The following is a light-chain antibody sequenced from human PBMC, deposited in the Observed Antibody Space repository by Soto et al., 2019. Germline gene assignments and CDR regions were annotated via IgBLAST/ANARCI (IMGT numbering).Light chain of an antibody. V-gene: IGKV3-20*01. CDR3: QQYGSSPLT. Sequence: EIVLTQSPGTLSLSPGERATLSCRASQSVSSSYLAWYQQKPGQAPRLLIYGASSRATGIPARFSGSGSGTDFTRTISRLEPEDFAVYYCQQYGSSPLTFGQGTNVEIK. CDR1: QSVSSSY. J-gene: IGKJ1*01. CDR2: GAS.